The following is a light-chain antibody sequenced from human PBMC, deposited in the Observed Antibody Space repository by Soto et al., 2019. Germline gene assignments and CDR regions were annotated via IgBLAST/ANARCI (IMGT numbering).Light chain of an antibody. J-gene: IGKJ4*01. Sequence: EIVMTQSPATLSVSPGETATLSCRASQSVIRNLAWYQQKPGQVPRLLIYGASTRVTGVPARFSGSGSGTEFTLTISSLQSEDFAVYYCQQYNNWPLTFGGGTKVDIK. CDR2: GAS. CDR1: QSVIRN. V-gene: IGKV3-15*01. CDR3: QQYNNWPLT.